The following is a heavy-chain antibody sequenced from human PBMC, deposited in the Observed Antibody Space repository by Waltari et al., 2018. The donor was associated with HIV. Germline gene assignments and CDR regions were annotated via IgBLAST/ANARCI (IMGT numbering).Heavy chain of an antibody. Sequence: QVQLVQSGAEVKKPGSSVKVSCKASGGTFSSYAISWVRQAPGQGLEWMGGIIPIFGTANYAQKCQGRVTITADESTSTAYMELSSLRSEDTAVYYCARAYRDCYSGYYYYGMDVWGQGTTVTVSS. CDR1: GGTFSSYA. CDR3: ARAYRDCYSGYYYYGMDV. J-gene: IGHJ6*02. CDR2: IIPIFGTA. V-gene: IGHV1-69*01. D-gene: IGHD2-21*02.